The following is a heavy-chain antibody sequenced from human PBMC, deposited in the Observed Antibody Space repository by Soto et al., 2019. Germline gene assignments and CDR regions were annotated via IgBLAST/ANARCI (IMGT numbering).Heavy chain of an antibody. J-gene: IGHJ5*02. D-gene: IGHD2-2*02. Sequence: ASVKVSCKASGYTFTSYYMHWVRQAPGQGLEWMGIINPSGGSTSYAQKFQGRVTMTRDTSTSTVYMELSSLRSEDTAVYYCARGVVPAAIHNWFDPWGQGTLVTVPQ. CDR3: ARGVVPAAIHNWFDP. CDR2: INPSGGST. CDR1: GYTFTSYY. V-gene: IGHV1-46*01.